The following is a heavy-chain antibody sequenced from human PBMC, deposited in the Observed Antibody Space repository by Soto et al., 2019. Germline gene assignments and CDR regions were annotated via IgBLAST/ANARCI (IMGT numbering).Heavy chain of an antibody. CDR2: IKEDGSEQ. V-gene: IGHV3-7*02. J-gene: IGHJ5*02. Sequence: GGSLRLSCAASGFSFSGDWMAWVRQAPGKGLEWVASIKEDGSEQGYVDSVKGRFSISRDSAMNSMYLQMNSLRAEDTAIYYCCGWVNGNWFDPWAQGTLVTVSS. CDR3: CGWVNGNWFDP. D-gene: IGHD6-13*01. CDR1: GFSFSGDW.